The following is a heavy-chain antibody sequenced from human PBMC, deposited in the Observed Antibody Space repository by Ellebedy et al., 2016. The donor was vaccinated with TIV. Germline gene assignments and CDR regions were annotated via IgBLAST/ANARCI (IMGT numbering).Heavy chain of an antibody. CDR1: GGSISGSSYY. CDR2: LFDTRNT. V-gene: IGHV4-39*01. Sequence: GSLRLSCTVSGGSISGSSYYWGWIRQPPGKGLEWIGNLFDTRNTYYNPSLTSRVSISVDTSKNQFSLRLSSVTAADTAVYYCARSLLIFSFDKCYFDLWGRGTLVTVSS. CDR3: ARSLLIFSFDKCYFDL. J-gene: IGHJ2*01. D-gene: IGHD3/OR15-3a*01.